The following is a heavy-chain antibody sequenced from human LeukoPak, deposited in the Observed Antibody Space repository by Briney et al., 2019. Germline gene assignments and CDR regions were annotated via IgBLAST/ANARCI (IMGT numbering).Heavy chain of an antibody. CDR3: ARAHWFGETPEE. V-gene: IGHV4-34*01. J-gene: IGHJ4*02. CDR1: GGSFGGNC. CDR2: ITHIGGT. Sequence: SETLSLTCAAYGGSFGGNCWTWFRQPPGKGLEWIGEITHIGGTKYIPSLKSRITISLDTSKNQFSLRLTSVTAADTAVYYCARAHWFGETPEEWGQGTLVTVSS. D-gene: IGHD3-10*01.